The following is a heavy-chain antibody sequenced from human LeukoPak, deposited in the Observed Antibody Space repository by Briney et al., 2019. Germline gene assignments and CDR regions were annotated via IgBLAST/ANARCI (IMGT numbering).Heavy chain of an antibody. CDR2: ISSSNSYI. CDR3: ARNYYAPFYYFDY. CDR1: GFTFSSYS. J-gene: IGHJ4*02. Sequence: GGSLRLSCAASGFTFSSYSMNWVRQAPGKGLEWVSSISSSNSYIYYADSVKGRFTISRDNAKNSLYLQMNSLRAEDTAVYYCARNYYAPFYYFDYWGQGTLVTVSS. V-gene: IGHV3-21*01. D-gene: IGHD3-10*01.